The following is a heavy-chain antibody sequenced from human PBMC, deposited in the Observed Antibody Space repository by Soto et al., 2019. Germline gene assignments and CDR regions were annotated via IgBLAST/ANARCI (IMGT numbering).Heavy chain of an antibody. D-gene: IGHD6-6*01. CDR1: GDSITSSSHY. J-gene: IGHJ4*02. CDR3: ARSSIEPRVFMYPFDS. Sequence: SETLSLTCTVSGDSITSSSHYCGWIRQPPGKGLECIANIYYDGNTYYNPSLKSRVAISLDTSKNQFSLWLNSVTAADMVVYYCARSSIEPRVFMYPFDSWGQGTLVTVS. CDR2: IYYDGNT. V-gene: IGHV4-39*01.